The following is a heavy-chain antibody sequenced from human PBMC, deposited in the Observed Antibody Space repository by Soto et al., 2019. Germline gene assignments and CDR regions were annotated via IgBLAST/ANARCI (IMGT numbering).Heavy chain of an antibody. J-gene: IGHJ4*02. Sequence: QVQLVESGGGVVQPGRSLSLSCAASGFTFSSYGMHWVHQAPGKGLEWVEGIWYDGTNKYHADSVMGRFTISSDNSTNTLFLQINSLRPEYTAVYYCAREGSVGATSGAPLDYWGQGPLVTVSS. V-gene: IGHV3-33*01. D-gene: IGHD1-26*01. CDR1: GFTFSSYG. CDR3: AREGSVGATSGAPLDY. CDR2: IWYDGTNK.